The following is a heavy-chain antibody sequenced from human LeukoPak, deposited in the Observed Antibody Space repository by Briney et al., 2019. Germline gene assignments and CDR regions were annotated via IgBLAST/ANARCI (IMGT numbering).Heavy chain of an antibody. J-gene: IGHJ3*02. CDR3: ARGLSGSYYRHAFDI. CDR1: GGSFSGYY. CDR2: INHSGST. Sequence: SETLSLTCAVYGGSFSGYYWSWIRQPPGKGLEWIGEINHSGSTNYNPSLKSRVTISVDTSKNQFSLKLSSVTAADTAVYYCARGLSGSYYRHAFDIWGQGTMVTVSS. D-gene: IGHD1-26*01. V-gene: IGHV4-34*01.